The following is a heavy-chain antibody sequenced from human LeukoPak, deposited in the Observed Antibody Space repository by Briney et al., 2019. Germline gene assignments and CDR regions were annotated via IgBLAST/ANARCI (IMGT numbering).Heavy chain of an antibody. CDR3: ARGPYYYDSSGYYPN. V-gene: IGHV3-74*01. Sequence: GGSLRLSCAASGFTFSSYWMHWVRQAPGKGLVWVSRINSDGSSTSYADSVKGRFTISRDNAKNTLYLQMNSLRAEDMAVYYCARGPYYYDSSGYYPNWGQGTLVTVSS. J-gene: IGHJ4*02. CDR2: INSDGSST. CDR1: GFTFSSYW. D-gene: IGHD3-22*01.